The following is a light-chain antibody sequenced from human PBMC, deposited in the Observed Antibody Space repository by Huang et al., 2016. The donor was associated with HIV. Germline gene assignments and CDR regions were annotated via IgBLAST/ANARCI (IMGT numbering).Light chain of an antibody. CDR2: WGS. Sequence: DIVMTQSPDSLAAPLGERVTFNCKSSQSLFSRSTNKNYLAWYQQKPGQPPKLLIFWGSTRESGVPDRFSGSGSGTDFTLTISTLETADVAVYYCQQYYNSPQTFGQGTKVEIK. CDR1: QSLFSRSTNKNY. J-gene: IGKJ1*01. CDR3: QQYYNSPQT. V-gene: IGKV4-1*01.